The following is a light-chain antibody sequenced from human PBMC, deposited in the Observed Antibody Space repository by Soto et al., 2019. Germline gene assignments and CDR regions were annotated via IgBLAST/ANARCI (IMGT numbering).Light chain of an antibody. CDR3: MAYTGSSTSYV. CDR1: SSDIGSYNH. CDR2: EVS. Sequence: QSALTQPASASGSPGQSITISCIGTSSDIGSYNHVAWYQQFPGKSPKLTIYEVSSRPSGVSSRFCGPKSGNTASLTISGLQAEDEADYYCMAYTGSSTSYVFGSGTKLTGL. J-gene: IGLJ1*01. V-gene: IGLV2-14*01.